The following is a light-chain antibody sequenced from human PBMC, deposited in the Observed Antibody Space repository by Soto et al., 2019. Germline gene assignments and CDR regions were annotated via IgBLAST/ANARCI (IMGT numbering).Light chain of an antibody. CDR1: QSVSSY. J-gene: IGKJ2*01. CDR3: QQRSNLPRYN. Sequence: EIVLTQSPATLSLSPGERATLSCRASQSVSSYLAWYQQKPGQDPRLLIYDASNRATGIPARFSGSGSRTDFTLTISSLEPEYFAVYYCQQRSNLPRYNFGQGTKLEIK. CDR2: DAS. V-gene: IGKV3-11*01.